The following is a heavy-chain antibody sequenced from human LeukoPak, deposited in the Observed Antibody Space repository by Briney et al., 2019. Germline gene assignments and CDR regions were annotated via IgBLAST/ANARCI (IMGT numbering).Heavy chain of an antibody. CDR2: INHSGST. J-gene: IGHJ4*02. Sequence: PSETLSLTCAVYGGSFSGYYWSWIRQPPGKGLEWIGEINHSGSTNYNPSLKSRVTISVDTSKNQFSLRLSSVTAADTAVYYCARFKVGSYPTYYFDYWGQGTLVTVSS. V-gene: IGHV4-34*01. D-gene: IGHD2-2*01. CDR3: ARFKVGSYPTYYFDY. CDR1: GGSFSGYY.